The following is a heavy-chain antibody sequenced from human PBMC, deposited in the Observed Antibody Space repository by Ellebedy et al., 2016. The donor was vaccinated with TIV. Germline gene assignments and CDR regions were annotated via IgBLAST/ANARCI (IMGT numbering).Heavy chain of an antibody. CDR1: GFTFSGNG. V-gene: IGHV3-33*01. J-gene: IGHJ4*02. Sequence: GESLKISCAASGFTFSGNGMHWVRQAPGKGLEWVAVIWHDGTNKNYADSVKGRFTISRDNSKNTLYRQMNSLRGEDTAVYFCARGLLLSDWGQGTLVTVSS. D-gene: IGHD2-21*02. CDR2: IWHDGTNK. CDR3: ARGLLLSD.